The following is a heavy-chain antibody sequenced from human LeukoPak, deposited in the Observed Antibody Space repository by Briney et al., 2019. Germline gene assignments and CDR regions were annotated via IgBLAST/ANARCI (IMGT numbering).Heavy chain of an antibody. CDR3: ARDSEALVTMIVVVIDY. D-gene: IGHD3-22*01. CDR2: ISSSSYI. V-gene: IGHV3-21*01. CDR1: GFTFSTYS. J-gene: IGHJ4*02. Sequence: PGGSLRLSCAASGFTFSTYSMNWVRQAPGKGLEWVSSISSSSYIYYADSVKGRFTISRDNAKNSLYLQMNSLRAEDTAVYYCARDSEALVTMIVVVIDYRGQGTLVTVSS.